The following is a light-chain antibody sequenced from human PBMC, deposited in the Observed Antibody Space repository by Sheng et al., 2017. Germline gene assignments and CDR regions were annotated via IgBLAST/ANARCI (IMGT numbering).Light chain of an antibody. CDR2: ESS. J-gene: IGKJ3*01. CDR3: QQRSNWPPFT. V-gene: IGKV3-11*01. Sequence: EIVLTQSPGTLSLSPGERATLSCRASQSVSSSYLAWYQQKPGQAPRLLIYESSKRATGTPARFSGSGSGTNFTLTISSLEPEDFAVYYCQQRSNWPPFTFGPGTKVDI. CDR1: QSVSSSY.